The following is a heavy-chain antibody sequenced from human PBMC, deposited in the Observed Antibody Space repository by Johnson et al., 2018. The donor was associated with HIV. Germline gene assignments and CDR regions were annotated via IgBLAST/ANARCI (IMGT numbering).Heavy chain of an antibody. CDR1: GFTFSTYA. CDR3: AKDAGVVFSTASHDAFDI. V-gene: IGHV3-30*04. J-gene: IGHJ3*02. CDR2: ISYDGSNK. Sequence: QMQLVESGGGVVQPGRSLRLSCAASGFTFSTYAMHWVRQAPGKGLEWVAAISYDGSNKYYVDSVKGRFTISRDNSKNTVYLQMNNLRAEDTAVYYCAKDAGVVFSTASHDAFDIWGQGTMVTVSS. D-gene: IGHD2-21*01.